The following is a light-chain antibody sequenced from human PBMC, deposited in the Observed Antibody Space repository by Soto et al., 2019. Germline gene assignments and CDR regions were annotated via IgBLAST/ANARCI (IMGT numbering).Light chain of an antibody. V-gene: IGKV3-20*01. J-gene: IGKJ1*01. CDR3: QQYGSSP. CDR2: GAS. Sequence: EIVLTQSPGTLSLSPGERATLSCRASQSVSSSYLAWYQQKPGQAPRLLIYGASSRATGIPDRFSGSGSGTGFTLTISRLEPEDFAVYYCQQYGSSPFGQGTKVDIK. CDR1: QSVSSSY.